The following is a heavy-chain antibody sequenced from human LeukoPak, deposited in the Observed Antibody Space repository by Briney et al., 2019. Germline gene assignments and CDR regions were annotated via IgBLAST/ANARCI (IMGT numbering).Heavy chain of an antibody. J-gene: IGHJ4*02. CDR1: GYTLIVYT. CDR2: INLNMGDT. D-gene: IGHD2-15*01. V-gene: IGHV1-2*06. Sequence: ASVKVSCKASGYTLIVYTIHWGRQAPGQGLERMGRINLNMGDTHYPQKSQGRVTMTRETANSTAYMEVSGLTSGDTAVDYCARDHPDCSDDSCYSWGRGTLVTVSS. CDR3: ARDHPDCSDDSCYS.